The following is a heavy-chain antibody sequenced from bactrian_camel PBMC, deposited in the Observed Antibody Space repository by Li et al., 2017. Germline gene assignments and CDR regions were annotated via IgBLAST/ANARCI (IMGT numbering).Heavy chain of an antibody. CDR1: GVDPTRSC. CDR2: IDNDGTT. Sequence: HVQLVESGGGSVQPGGSLSLSCAASGVDPTRSCMAWFRQAPGKEREGVAGIDNDGTTRYRDSVKGRFTISKDNAKNTLYLQMNSLKPEDTAIYYCAAAKGLPDLLRGGYLSARSYNYWGRGTQVTVS. CDR3: AAAKGLPDLLRGGYLSARSYNY. V-gene: IGHV3S6*01. J-gene: IGHJ4*01. D-gene: IGHD3*01.